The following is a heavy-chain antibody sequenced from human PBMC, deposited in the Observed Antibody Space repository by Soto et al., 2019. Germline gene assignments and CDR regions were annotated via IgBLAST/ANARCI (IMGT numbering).Heavy chain of an antibody. CDR3: ARIRGWGWLGPNDY. CDR1: GFSLSNARMS. Sequence: QVTLKESGPVLVKPTATLTLTCTVSGFSLSNARMSVSWIRQPPGKALERLAHIFSNDAKSYSASLKSRLTISKDTAKSQVVLTMTNMDPVDTATYYCARIRGWGWLGPNDYWGQGTLVTVSS. J-gene: IGHJ4*02. V-gene: IGHV2-26*01. D-gene: IGHD3-10*01. CDR2: IFSNDAK.